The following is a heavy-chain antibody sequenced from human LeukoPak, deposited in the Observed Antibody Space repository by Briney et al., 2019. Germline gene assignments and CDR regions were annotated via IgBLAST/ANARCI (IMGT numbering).Heavy chain of an antibody. V-gene: IGHV3-7*01. D-gene: IGHD3/OR15-3a*01. CDR3: AREVWTNYFDY. CDR1: GFTFSSYW. Sequence: PGGSLRLSCAASGFTFSSYWMSWVRQAPGKGLEWVANIKQDGSEKYYVDSVKGRFTIFRDNAKNSLYLQMNSLRAEDTAVYYCAREVWTNYFDYWGQGTLVTVSS. CDR2: IKQDGSEK. J-gene: IGHJ4*02.